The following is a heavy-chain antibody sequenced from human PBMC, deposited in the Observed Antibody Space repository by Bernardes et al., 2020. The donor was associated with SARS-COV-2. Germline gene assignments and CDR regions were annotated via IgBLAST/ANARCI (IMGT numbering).Heavy chain of an antibody. CDR3: ASQSQQWLVRTWFDP. CDR2: IYYSGST. V-gene: IGHV4-39*01. Sequence: SETLSLTCTVSGGSISSSSYYWGWIRQPPGKGLEWIGSIYYSGSTYYNPSLKSRVTISVDTSKNQFSLKLSSVTAADTAVYYCASQSQQWLVRTWFDPWGQRTLVTVSS. CDR1: GGSISSSSYY. D-gene: IGHD6-19*01. J-gene: IGHJ5*02.